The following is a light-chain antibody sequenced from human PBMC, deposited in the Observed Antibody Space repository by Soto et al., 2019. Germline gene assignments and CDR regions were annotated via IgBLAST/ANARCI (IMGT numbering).Light chain of an antibody. V-gene: IGKV3D-15*01. Sequence: EILLTQSPGTLSLYPGERATLSCRASQRVSSTYLAWYQQKPGQAPRLLIYGTSSGATGIPARFSGSGSGTEFTLSISSLQSDDFAVYYCQQYNIWPWTFGQGTKVDIK. CDR2: GTS. J-gene: IGKJ1*01. CDR1: QRVSSTY. CDR3: QQYNIWPWT.